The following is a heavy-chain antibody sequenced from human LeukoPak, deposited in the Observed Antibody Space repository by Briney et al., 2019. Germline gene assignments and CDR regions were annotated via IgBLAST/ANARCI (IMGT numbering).Heavy chain of an antibody. V-gene: IGHV3-23*01. Sequence: GGSRRLSCAASGFIFNLYAMSWVRQVPGKGLEWVSGISGYGANTYYADSVKGRFTISRDNSKNTVYLQVTSLTVADTAVYHCAKDRGPYLGIDNNWFDPWGQGTLVIVSS. CDR3: AKDRGPYLGIDNNWFDP. CDR2: ISGYGANT. D-gene: IGHD1-26*01. J-gene: IGHJ5*02. CDR1: GFIFNLYA.